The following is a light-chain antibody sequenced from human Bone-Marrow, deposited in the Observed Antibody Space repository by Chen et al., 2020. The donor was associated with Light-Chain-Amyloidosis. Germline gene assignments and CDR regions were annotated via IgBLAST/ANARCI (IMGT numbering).Light chain of an antibody. J-gene: IGLJ2*01. Sequence: SYELTQPPSVSVSPGQTARITCSGDDLPTKYAYWYQQKPGQAPVLVIHRDTERPSGISEQFSGSRSGTTATLTISGVQAEDEADYHCQSADSCGTYEVIFGGGTKLTVL. CDR1: DLPTKY. CDR2: RDT. V-gene: IGLV3-25*03. CDR3: QSADSCGTYEVI.